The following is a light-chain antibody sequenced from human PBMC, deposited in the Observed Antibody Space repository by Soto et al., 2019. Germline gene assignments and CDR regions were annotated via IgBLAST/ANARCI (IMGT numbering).Light chain of an antibody. CDR2: EVS. Sequence: QSALTQPASVSGSPGQSITISCTGTSSDIGGYDYVSWYQQHPGKAPKLMIYEVSNRPSGVSNRFSGSKSGNTASLTISGLLAEDEADYYCTSYTSSSTNYVFGPGTKLIVL. V-gene: IGLV2-14*01. J-gene: IGLJ1*01. CDR3: TSYTSSSTNYV. CDR1: SSDIGGYDY.